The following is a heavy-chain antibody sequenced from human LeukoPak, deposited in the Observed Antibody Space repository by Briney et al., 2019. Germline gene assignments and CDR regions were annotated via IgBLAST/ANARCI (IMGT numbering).Heavy chain of an antibody. Sequence: GGSLRLSCAASGFTFNNYAMTWVRQAPGKGLEWVSSIGPSGANTFYADSVKGRFTISRDIPKNTLYLQMNSLRAEDTATYFCAKGGIKRFGMVPGWFDPWGQGTLVTVSS. CDR1: GFTFNNYA. CDR3: AKGGIKRFGMVPGWFDP. D-gene: IGHD3-3*01. V-gene: IGHV3-23*01. CDR2: IGPSGANT. J-gene: IGHJ5*02.